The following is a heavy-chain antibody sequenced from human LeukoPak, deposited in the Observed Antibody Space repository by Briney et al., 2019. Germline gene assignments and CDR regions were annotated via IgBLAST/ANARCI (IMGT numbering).Heavy chain of an antibody. CDR1: GFSFSNYA. J-gene: IGHJ4*02. CDR2: ISSSSSYI. D-gene: IGHD1-1*01. CDR3: ARDLFAGTTPFGY. Sequence: GGSLRLSCAASGFSFSNYAMNWVRQAPGKGLEWVSSISSSSSYIYYADSVKGRFTISRDNAKNSLYLQMNSLRAEDTAVYYCARDLFAGTTPFGYWGQGTLVTVSS. V-gene: IGHV3-21*01.